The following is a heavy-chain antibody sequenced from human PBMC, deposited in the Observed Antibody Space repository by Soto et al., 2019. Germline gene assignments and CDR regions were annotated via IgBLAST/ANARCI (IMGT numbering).Heavy chain of an antibody. V-gene: IGHV4-61*01. Sequence: SETLSLTCTVSGGAVSSGSYYWSCIRPPPGKGLEWIGYIYYSGSNNYNPSLKSRVTISVDTSKNQFSLKLSSVTAADTAVYYCARALSSSPTINYRGQGPLATVSS. CDR1: GGAVSSGSYY. CDR2: IYYSGSN. J-gene: IGHJ4*02. CDR3: ARALSSSPTINY. D-gene: IGHD6-13*01.